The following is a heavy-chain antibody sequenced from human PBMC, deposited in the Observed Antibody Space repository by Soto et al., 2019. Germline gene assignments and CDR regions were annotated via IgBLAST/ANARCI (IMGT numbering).Heavy chain of an antibody. CDR2: IYHSGST. CDR3: GKERRGSGWFVCSY. D-gene: IGHD6-19*01. J-gene: IGHJ4*02. CDR1: GYSISSGYY. Sequence: SETLSLTCAVSGYSISSGYYWGWIRQPPGKGLEWIGSIYHSGSTYYNPSLKSRVTISVDTSKNQFSLKLSSVTAADTAVYYCGKERRGSGWFVCSYWGQGILVTVSS. V-gene: IGHV4-38-2*02.